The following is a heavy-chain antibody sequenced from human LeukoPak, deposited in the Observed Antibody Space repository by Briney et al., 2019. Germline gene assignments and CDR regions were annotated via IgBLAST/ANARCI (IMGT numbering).Heavy chain of an antibody. J-gene: IGHJ4*02. CDR2: INPNSGGT. Sequence: GASVKVSCKASGYTFTGYYMHWVRQAPGQGLEWMGRINPNSGGTNYAQKFRGRVTMTRDTSISTAYMELSRLRSDDTAVYYCARLSALPYYYDSSGYSYDYWGQGTLVTVSS. D-gene: IGHD3-22*01. CDR1: GYTFTGYY. V-gene: IGHV1-2*06. CDR3: ARLSALPYYYDSSGYSYDY.